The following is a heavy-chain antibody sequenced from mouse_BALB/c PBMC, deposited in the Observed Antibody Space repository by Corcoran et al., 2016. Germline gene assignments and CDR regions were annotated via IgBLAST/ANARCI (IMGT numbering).Heavy chain of an antibody. V-gene: IGHV9-1*02. Sequence: QIQLVQSGPELKKPGETVKISCKASGYTFTNYGMYWVKQAPGKGLKWMGWINTYTGEPTYADDFKGRFAFSLETSASTAYLQINNLKNEDMATYFCARVTTAYFDYWGQGTTLTVSS. CDR1: GYTFTNYG. D-gene: IGHD1-2*01. J-gene: IGHJ2*01. CDR2: INTYTGEP. CDR3: ARVTTAYFDY.